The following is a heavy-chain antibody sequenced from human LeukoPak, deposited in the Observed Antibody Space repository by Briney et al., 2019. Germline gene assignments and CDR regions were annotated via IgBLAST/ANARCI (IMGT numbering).Heavy chain of an antibody. CDR1: GYPFNAYF. Sequence: ASVKVSCKASGYPFNAYFIHWVRQAPGHGLEWMGWINPNSGGTNYAQKFQGRVTMTRDTSISTAYMELSRLRSDDTAVYYCARDGDRDSSGWYYFDYWGQGTLVTVSS. D-gene: IGHD6-19*01. J-gene: IGHJ4*02. CDR2: INPNSGGT. V-gene: IGHV1-2*02. CDR3: ARDGDRDSSGWYYFDY.